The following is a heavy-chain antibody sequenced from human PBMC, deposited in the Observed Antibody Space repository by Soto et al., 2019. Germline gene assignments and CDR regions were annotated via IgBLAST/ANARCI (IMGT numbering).Heavy chain of an antibody. CDR1: GYTFTSYG. D-gene: IGHD6-13*01. CDR3: AREWAAAGPLDS. Sequence: QVQLVQSGAEVKKPGASVKVSCKASGYTFTSYGISWVRQAPGQGLEWMGWISAYNGNTNYAQKLKGRVTMTTDTSPCTAYMELRSLRSYVTAVYYCAREWAAAGPLDSWGKGTLVTVSS. V-gene: IGHV1-18*01. CDR2: ISAYNGNT. J-gene: IGHJ4*02.